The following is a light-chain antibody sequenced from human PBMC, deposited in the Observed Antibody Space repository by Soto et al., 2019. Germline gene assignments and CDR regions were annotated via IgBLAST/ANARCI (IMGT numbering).Light chain of an antibody. CDR1: QSVSDN. CDR2: GAS. V-gene: IGKV3D-15*01. J-gene: IGKJ4*02. CDR3: QQYNNYPLT. Sequence: EIQMTQSPSTLSASLGERATLSCRASQSVSDNLAWYQQKPGQAPRLLIYGASTRASGIPARFSGSGSGTEFTLTISSLQSEDFAVYYCQQYNNYPLTLGGGTKVDIK.